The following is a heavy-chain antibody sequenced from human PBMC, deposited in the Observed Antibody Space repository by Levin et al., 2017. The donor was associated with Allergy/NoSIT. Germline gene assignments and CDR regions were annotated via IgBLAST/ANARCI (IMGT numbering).Heavy chain of an antibody. J-gene: IGHJ6*02. CDR3: ARDTAIYYGSGSYGPYYYYYGMDV. V-gene: IGHV1-69*13. Sequence: SVKVSCKASGGTFSSYAISWVRQAPGQGLEWIGGIIPIFGTANYAQKFQGRVTITADESTSTAYMELSSLRSEDTAVYYCARDTAIYYGSGSYGPYYYYYGMDVWGQGTTVTVSS. CDR1: GGTFSSYA. CDR2: IIPIFGTA. D-gene: IGHD3-10*01.